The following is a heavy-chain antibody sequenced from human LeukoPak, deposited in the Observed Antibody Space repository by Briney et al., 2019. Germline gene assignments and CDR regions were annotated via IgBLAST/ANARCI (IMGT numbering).Heavy chain of an antibody. V-gene: IGHV3-7*01. CDR1: GFSFSAYW. D-gene: IGHD2-15*01. Sequence: GGSLRLSCAASGFSFSAYWMTWVRQAPGTGLEWVANINPAGSETYYVDPVKGRFSISRDNAKNLVYLQMNTLRAEDTAVYHCARFGYVAAVDVWGQGTPVTVSS. CDR3: ARFGYVAAVDV. J-gene: IGHJ4*02. CDR2: INPAGSET.